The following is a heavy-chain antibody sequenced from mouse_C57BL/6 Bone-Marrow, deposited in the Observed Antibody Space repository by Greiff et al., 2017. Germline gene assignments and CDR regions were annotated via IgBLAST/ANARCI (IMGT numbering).Heavy chain of an antibody. CDR3: ARRTYYYGSSYSRDYFDY. V-gene: IGHV1-69*01. CDR2: IDPSDSYT. Sequence: QVQLQQPGAELVMPGASVKLSCTASGYTFTSYWMHWVKQRPGQGLEWIGEIDPSDSYTNYNQKFKGKSTLTVDNSSSTVSLQISSLTSEDSAVYYCARRTYYYGSSYSRDYFDYWGQGTTLTVSS. CDR1: GYTFTSYW. D-gene: IGHD1-1*01. J-gene: IGHJ2*01.